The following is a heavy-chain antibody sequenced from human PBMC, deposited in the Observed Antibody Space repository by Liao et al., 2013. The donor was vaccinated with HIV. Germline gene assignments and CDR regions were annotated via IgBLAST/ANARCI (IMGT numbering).Heavy chain of an antibody. CDR1: GGSISTFF. CDR3: ARDPGSYSGYYFDY. Sequence: QVQLQESGPGLVKPSETLSLTCSVSGGSISTFFWTWIRQPPGKGLEWIGYIYYTGSTHYSPSLKSRISISVDTSKNQVSLKLTSVTAADTAVYYCARDPGSYSGYYFDYWGQGTLVTVSS. CDR2: IYYTGST. J-gene: IGHJ4*02. D-gene: IGHD1-26*01. V-gene: IGHV4-59*01.